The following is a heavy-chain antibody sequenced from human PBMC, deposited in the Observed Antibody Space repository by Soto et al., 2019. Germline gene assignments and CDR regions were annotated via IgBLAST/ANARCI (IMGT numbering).Heavy chain of an antibody. CDR1: GFSFNYYG. J-gene: IGHJ4*02. D-gene: IGHD3-3*01. CDR3: AKDGVRVAPVGYHIDY. CDR2: ISHDGFNK. Sequence: PGGSLRLSCAASGFSFNYYGIHWVRQAPGKGLEWVAVISHDGFNKYYADSVKGRFTISRENSKSTVYLQMNTLRDEDTAVYYCAKDGVRVAPVGYHIDYWGQGALVTVSS. V-gene: IGHV3-30*18.